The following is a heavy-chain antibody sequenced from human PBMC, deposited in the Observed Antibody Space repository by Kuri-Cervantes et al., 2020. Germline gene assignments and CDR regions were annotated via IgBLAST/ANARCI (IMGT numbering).Heavy chain of an antibody. J-gene: IGHJ6*02. D-gene: IGHD1-26*01. CDR1: GFTFSSYA. V-gene: IGHV3-30-3*01. CDR2: ISYDGSNK. Sequence: GESLKISCAASGFTFSSYAMHWVRQAPGKGLEWVAVISYDGSNKYYADSVKGRFTISRDNSKNTLYLQMNSLRAEDTAVYYCVRDSGSYSTYGMDVWGQGTTVTVSS. CDR3: VRDSGSYSTYGMDV.